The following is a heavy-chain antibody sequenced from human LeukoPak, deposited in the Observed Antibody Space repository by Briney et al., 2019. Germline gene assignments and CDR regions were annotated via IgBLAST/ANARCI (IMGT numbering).Heavy chain of an antibody. D-gene: IGHD1-7*01. CDR3: ARGLLLGRTTTYYYYYYYTDV. CDR2: ISSSSSTI. V-gene: IGHV3-48*01. CDR1: GFTFSSYS. Sequence: GGSLRLSCAASGFTFSSYSMNWVRQAPGKGLEWVSYISSSSSTIYYADSVKGRFTISRDNAKNSLYLQMNSLRAEDTAVYYCARGLLLGRTTTYYYYYYYTDVWGKGTTVTVSS. J-gene: IGHJ6*03.